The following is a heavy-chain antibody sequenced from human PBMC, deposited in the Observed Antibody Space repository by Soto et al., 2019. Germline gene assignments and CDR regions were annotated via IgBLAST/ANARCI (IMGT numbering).Heavy chain of an antibody. D-gene: IGHD2-2*01. J-gene: IGHJ4*02. CDR3: ARTYCSSTSCYEEGFDY. CDR2: ISSSRSYI. Sequence: EVQLVESGGGLVKPGGSLRLSCAASGFTFSSYSMNWVRQAPGKGLEWVSSISSSRSYIYYADSVKGRFTISRDNAKNSLYLQMNSLRAEDTAVYYCARTYCSSTSCYEEGFDYWGQGTLVTVSS. CDR1: GFTFSSYS. V-gene: IGHV3-21*01.